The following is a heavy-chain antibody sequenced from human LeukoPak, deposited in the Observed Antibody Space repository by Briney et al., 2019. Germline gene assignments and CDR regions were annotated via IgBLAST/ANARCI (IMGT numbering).Heavy chain of an antibody. CDR3: ARDRTYYDFWSSFDY. CDR2: ISYDRSNK. V-gene: IGHV3-30*04. CDR1: GFTFSSYA. J-gene: IGHJ4*02. Sequence: SGGSLRLSCAASGFTFSSYAMHWVRQAPGKGLEWVAVISYDRSNKYYADSVKGRFTISRDNSKNTLYLQMNSLRAEDTAVYYCARDRTYYDFWSSFDYWGQGTLVTVSS. D-gene: IGHD3-3*01.